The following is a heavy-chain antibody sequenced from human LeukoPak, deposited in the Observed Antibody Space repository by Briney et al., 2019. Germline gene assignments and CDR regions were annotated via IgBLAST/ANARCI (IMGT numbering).Heavy chain of an antibody. V-gene: IGHV1-46*01. CDR2: INPSGGST. CDR3: ASEYSSNDNLN. CDR1: GYTFTYFG. Sequence: ASVKVSCKASGYTFTYFGLSWVRQAPGQGLEWMGIINPSGGSTSYAQKFQGRVTMTRDTSTSTVYMELSSLRSEDTAVYYCASEYSSNDNLNWGQGTLVTVSS. D-gene: IGHD6-13*01. J-gene: IGHJ4*02.